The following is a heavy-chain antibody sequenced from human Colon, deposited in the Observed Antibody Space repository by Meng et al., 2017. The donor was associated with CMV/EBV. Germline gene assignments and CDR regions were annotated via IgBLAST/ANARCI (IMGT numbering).Heavy chain of an antibody. CDR3: AKDLVGTTGEDY. CDR1: GFTFSSYS. V-gene: IGHV3-21*01. Sequence: GGSLRLSCAASGFTFSSYSMNWVRQAPGKGLEWVSSISSSSSYIYYADSVKGRFTISRDNAKNSLYLQMNSLRAEDTAVYYCAKDLVGTTGEDYWGQGTLVSLL. CDR2: ISSSSSYI. J-gene: IGHJ4*02. D-gene: IGHD4-17*01.